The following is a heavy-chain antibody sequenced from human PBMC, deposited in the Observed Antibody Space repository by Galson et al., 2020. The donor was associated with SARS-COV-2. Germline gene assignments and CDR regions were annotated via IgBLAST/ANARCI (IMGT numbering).Heavy chain of an antibody. CDR2: IDPSDTYT. D-gene: IGHD3-10*01. J-gene: IGHJ2*01. CDR1: GNSFTSYW. Sequence: KIGESLKISCQGSGNSFTSYWISWVRQMPGKSLEWLGKIDPSDTYTNYSPSFQGHVTISADKSISTAYLQWSSLKASDTAMYYCARLGSPNWYFDLWGRGTLVTVSS. V-gene: IGHV5-10-1*01. CDR3: ARLGSPNWYFDL.